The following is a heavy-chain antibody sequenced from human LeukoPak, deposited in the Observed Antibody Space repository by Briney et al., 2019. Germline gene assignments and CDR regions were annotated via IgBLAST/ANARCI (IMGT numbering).Heavy chain of an antibody. D-gene: IGHD5-18*01. CDR1: GDTVTGFS. V-gene: IGHV1-24*01. Sequence: ASVKVSCKVSGDTVTGFSIHWVRQAPGHGPEWMGGFDPEDGARIFAQKFQGRVTMTEDTSTDTAYMDLSSLRSEDTAVYYCATGYTYDYSLYWGQGTLVTVSS. J-gene: IGHJ4*02. CDR3: ATGYTYDYSLY. CDR2: FDPEDGAR.